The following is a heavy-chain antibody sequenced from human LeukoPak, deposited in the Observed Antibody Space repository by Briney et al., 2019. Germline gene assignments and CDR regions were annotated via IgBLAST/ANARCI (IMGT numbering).Heavy chain of an antibody. CDR2: ITQDGSEK. Sequence: GGSLRLSCAASGFTFSSLWMRGVRQATGKGREWVANITQDGSEKYSVDSVKGRFTISRDNAKNSLYLQMNSLRAEDTAVYYCARDTAAAGTWNRYYYYGMDVWGQGTTVTVSS. CDR3: ARDTAAAGTWNRYYYYGMDV. V-gene: IGHV3-7*01. CDR1: GFTFSSLW. D-gene: IGHD6-13*01. J-gene: IGHJ6*02.